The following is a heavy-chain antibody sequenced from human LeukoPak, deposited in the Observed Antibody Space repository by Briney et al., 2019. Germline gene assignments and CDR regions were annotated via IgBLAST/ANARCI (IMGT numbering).Heavy chain of an antibody. D-gene: IGHD3-22*01. J-gene: IGHJ4*02. CDR2: ISYDGSNK. V-gene: IGHV3-30*03. CDR1: GFTFSSYG. CDR3: ARDSAPITMVVEVPAGFDY. Sequence: TGGSLRLSCAASGFTFSSYGMHWVRQAPGKGLEWVAVISYDGSNKYYADSVKGRFTISRDNSKNTLYLQMNSLRDDDTAMYYCARDSAPITMVVEVPAGFDYWGQGTQVTVSS.